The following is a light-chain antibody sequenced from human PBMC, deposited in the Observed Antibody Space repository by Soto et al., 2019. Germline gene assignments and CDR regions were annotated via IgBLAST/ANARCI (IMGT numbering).Light chain of an antibody. V-gene: IGLV2-14*01. CDR2: EVN. CDR1: SSDVGGYDY. Sequence: QSVLTQPAPVSGSPGQSITISCTGTSSDVGGYDYVSWYQQHPGKAPKLMIFEVNNRPSGVSHRFSGSKSGDTASLTISGLQPDDEADYYCCSYTSSSTRVFGGGTKLTVL. J-gene: IGLJ3*02. CDR3: CSYTSSSTRV.